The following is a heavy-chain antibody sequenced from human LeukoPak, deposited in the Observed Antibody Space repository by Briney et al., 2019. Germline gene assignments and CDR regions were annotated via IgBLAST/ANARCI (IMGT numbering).Heavy chain of an antibody. CDR2: ISYDGSNK. D-gene: IGHD3-22*01. J-gene: IGHJ4*02. Sequence: GGSLRLSCAASGFTFSSYGMHWVRQAPGKGLEWVAVISYDGSNKYYADSVKGRFTISRDNSKNTLYLQMNSLRAEDTAVYYCARVSGDSSGYPFDYWGQGTLVTVSS. V-gene: IGHV3-30*03. CDR1: GFTFSSYG. CDR3: ARVSGDSSGYPFDY.